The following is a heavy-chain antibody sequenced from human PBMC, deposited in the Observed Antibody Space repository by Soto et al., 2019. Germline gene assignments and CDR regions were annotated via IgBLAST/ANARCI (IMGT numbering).Heavy chain of an antibody. V-gene: IGHV3-23*01. Sequence: GGSLRLSCAASGLTFSSYAMTWVRQAPGKGLEWVSGISGGGGGTYYADSVKGRFTISRDNSKNTLFLQMSSLRAEDTALYYCAKVADGDYGDYNSYVDYSGPGNLVTVAS. CDR3: AKVADGDYGDYNSYVDY. D-gene: IGHD4-17*01. CDR2: ISGGGGGT. J-gene: IGHJ4*02. CDR1: GLTFSSYA.